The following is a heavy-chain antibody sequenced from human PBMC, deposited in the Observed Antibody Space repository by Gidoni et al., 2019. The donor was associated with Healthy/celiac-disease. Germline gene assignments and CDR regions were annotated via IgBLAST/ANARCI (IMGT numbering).Heavy chain of an antibody. CDR1: GGSISSYY. CDR2: IYYSWST. V-gene: IGHV4-59*01. J-gene: IGHJ2*01. D-gene: IGHD6-19*01. CDR3: ARYLGSSGWKNWYFDL. Sequence: QVQLQESCPGLVKPSETLSLPCTVSGGSISSYYWSWIRQPPGKGLEWIGYIYYSWSTHYNPSLKSRVTISVDTSKNQFSLKLSSVTAADTAVYYCARYLGSSGWKNWYFDLWGRGTLVTVSS.